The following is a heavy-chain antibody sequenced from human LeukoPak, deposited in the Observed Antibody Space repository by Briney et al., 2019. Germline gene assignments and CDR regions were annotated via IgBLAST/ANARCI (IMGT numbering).Heavy chain of an antibody. CDR3: GRAFPPLRTSSAGDL. V-gene: IGHV3-21*01. Sequence: SGGSLRLSCSASGFTFSDYDMNWVRQAPGKGLECVSSISGLSSYTYYGESVKGRFTISRDNAKNSLYLQMNSLGAEDTATYYCGRAFPPLRTSSAGDLWGQGILVTVSS. CDR2: ISGLSSYT. CDR1: GFTFSDYD. D-gene: IGHD3-16*01. J-gene: IGHJ4*02.